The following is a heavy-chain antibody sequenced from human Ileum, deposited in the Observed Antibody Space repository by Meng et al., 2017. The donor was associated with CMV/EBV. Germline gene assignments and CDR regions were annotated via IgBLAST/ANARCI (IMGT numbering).Heavy chain of an antibody. CDR2: IYSSGSS. V-gene: IGHV4-4*07. CDR3: AREESVGIAVTGTFDY. J-gene: IGHJ4*02. CDR1: GDSISSNF. Sequence: QVQLQESGSGLVKLSETLSPTCTVSGDSISSNFWRWIRQPAGKGLEWIGRIYSSGSSFYNPSLNSRVTMSVDTSKNQFSLSLASVTAADTAIYFCAREESVGIAVTGTFDYWGQGILVTVSS. D-gene: IGHD6-19*01.